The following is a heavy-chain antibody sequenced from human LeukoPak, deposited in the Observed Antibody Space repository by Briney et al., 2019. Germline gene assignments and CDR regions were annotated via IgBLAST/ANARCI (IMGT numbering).Heavy chain of an antibody. V-gene: IGHV3-7*01. Sequence: GGSLRLSCAASGFTFSGYWMSRVRQVPRKGLEWVANIKQDGGEIYYVDSVKGRFTISRDNAKSLLYLQMNSLRAEDTAVYYCARDYDYIWGSYRPGGLDYWGQGTLVTVSS. CDR2: IKQDGGEI. CDR3: ARDYDYIWGSYRPGGLDY. J-gene: IGHJ4*02. CDR1: GFTFSGYW. D-gene: IGHD3-16*02.